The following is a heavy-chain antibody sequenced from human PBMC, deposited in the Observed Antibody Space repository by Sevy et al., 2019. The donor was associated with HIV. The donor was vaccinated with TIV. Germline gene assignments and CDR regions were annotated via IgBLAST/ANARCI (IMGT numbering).Heavy chain of an antibody. CDR2: ISYDGSNK. J-gene: IGHJ4*02. D-gene: IGHD6-19*01. CDR3: ARTYSSGWSHFDY. CDR1: GFTFSSYA. Sequence: GGSLRLSCAASGFTFSSYAMHWVRQAPGKGLEWVAVISYDGSNKYYADSVKGRFTISRDNSKNTLYLQMNSLRAEDTAVYYCARTYSSGWSHFDYWVQGTLVTVSS. V-gene: IGHV3-30-3*01.